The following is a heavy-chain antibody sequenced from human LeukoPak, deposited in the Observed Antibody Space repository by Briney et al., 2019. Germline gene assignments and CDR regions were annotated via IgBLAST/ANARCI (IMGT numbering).Heavy chain of an antibody. CDR2: ISYDGSST. CDR3: ARSRYCSTITCYTSPNWFDP. CDR1: GFTFSTYA. D-gene: IGHD2-2*02. J-gene: IGHJ5*02. Sequence: GGSLRLSCAASGFTFSTYAMHWARQSPGKGLEYISAISYDGSSTYYANSVKGRFTISRDNSKNTLYLQMGSLRAEDMAVYYCARSRYCSTITCYTSPNWFDPWGQGTLVTVSS. V-gene: IGHV3-64*01.